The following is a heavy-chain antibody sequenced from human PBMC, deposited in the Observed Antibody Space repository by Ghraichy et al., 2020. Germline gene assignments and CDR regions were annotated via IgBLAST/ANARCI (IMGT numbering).Heavy chain of an antibody. D-gene: IGHD3-3*01. CDR1: GYTFTGYY. J-gene: IGHJ6*02. CDR2: INPNSGGT. Sequence: ASVKVSCKASGYTFTGYYMHWVRQAPGQGLEWMGWINPNSGGTNYAQKFQGRVTMTRDTSISTAYMELSRLRSDDTAVYYCARDDTSTYYDFWSGYYSDYYYYYGMDVWGQGTTVTVSS. CDR3: ARDDTSTYYDFWSGYYSDYYYYYGMDV. V-gene: IGHV1-2*02.